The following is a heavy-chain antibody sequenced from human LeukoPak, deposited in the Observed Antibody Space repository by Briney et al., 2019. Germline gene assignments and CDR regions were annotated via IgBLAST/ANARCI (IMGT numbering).Heavy chain of an antibody. CDR3: ARICSWLPGGDY. Sequence: GASVKVSCKASGYTFTGYDINWVRQATGQGLEWMGWMNPNSGNTGYAQKFQGRVTMTRNTSISTAYTELSSLRSEDTAVYYCARICSWLPGGDYWGQGTLVTVSS. V-gene: IGHV1-8*01. D-gene: IGHD5-24*01. CDR1: GYTFTGYD. CDR2: MNPNSGNT. J-gene: IGHJ4*02.